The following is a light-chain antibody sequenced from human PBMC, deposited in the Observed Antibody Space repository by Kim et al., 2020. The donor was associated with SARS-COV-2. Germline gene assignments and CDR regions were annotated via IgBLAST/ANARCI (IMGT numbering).Light chain of an antibody. V-gene: IGLV3-21*04. J-gene: IGLJ3*02. Sequence: SYELTQPPSVSVAPGKTARITCGGNNIGSKSVHWYQQKPGQAPVVVIYYDSDRPSGIPERFSGSNSGNTATLTISRVEAGDEADFYCQVWDRSSDHRVLGGGTKLTVL. CDR1: NIGSKS. CDR2: YDS. CDR3: QVWDRSSDHRV.